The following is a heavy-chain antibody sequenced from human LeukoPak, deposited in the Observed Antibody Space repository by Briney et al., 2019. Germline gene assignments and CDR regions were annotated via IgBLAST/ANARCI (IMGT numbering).Heavy chain of an antibody. CDR3: ARGGVGATTYVWFDP. CDR1: GYTLTNYY. D-gene: IGHD1-26*01. Sequence: GASVKVSCKASGYTLTNYYIHWVRQAPGQGLECMGIINPSGGSTSYAQKFQGRVTMTRDMSTSTVYMELSSLRSEDTAVYYCARGGVGATTYVWFDPWGQGTLVPVSS. J-gene: IGHJ5*02. V-gene: IGHV1-46*01. CDR2: INPSGGST.